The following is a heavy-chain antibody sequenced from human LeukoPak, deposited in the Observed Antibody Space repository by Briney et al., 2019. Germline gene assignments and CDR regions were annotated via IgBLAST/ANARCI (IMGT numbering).Heavy chain of an antibody. CDR2: ISGSGGST. Sequence: GGSLRLSCAASGFTFSSYAMSWVRQAPGKGLEWVSAISGSGGSTYYADSVKGRFTISRDNSKNTLYLQMNSLRAEDTAVYYCAKDGGGLYTIFGLGAFDIWGQGTMVTVSS. V-gene: IGHV3-23*01. D-gene: IGHD3-3*01. J-gene: IGHJ3*02. CDR3: AKDGGGLYTIFGLGAFDI. CDR1: GFTFSSYA.